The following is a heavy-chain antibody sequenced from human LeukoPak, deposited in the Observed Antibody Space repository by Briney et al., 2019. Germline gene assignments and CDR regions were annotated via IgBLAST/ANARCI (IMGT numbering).Heavy chain of an antibody. D-gene: IGHD2-15*01. CDR2: IYSGGST. Sequence: QPGGSLRLSCAASGLTVSSNYMNWVRQAPGKGLEWVSVIYSGGSTYYADSVKGRFTISRDNSKNTLYLQMNSLRAEDTAVYYCAGGISIAKNYGMDVWGQGTTVTVSS. J-gene: IGHJ6*02. CDR1: GLTVSSNY. V-gene: IGHV3-66*01. CDR3: AGGISIAKNYGMDV.